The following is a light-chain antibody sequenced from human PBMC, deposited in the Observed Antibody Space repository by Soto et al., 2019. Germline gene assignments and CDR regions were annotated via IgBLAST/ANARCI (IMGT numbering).Light chain of an antibody. CDR1: TSDFGTKK. V-gene: IGLV1-51*01. J-gene: IGLJ2*01. CDR2: EGT. Sequence: QSVLTQPASVSGSPGQSITISCIETTSDFGTKKFFSWYRQQPGKAPKLIIYEGTKRPSGIPDRFSGSKSGTSATLGITGLQTGDEADYYCGTWDSSLSAGVFGGGTKLTVL. CDR3: GTWDSSLSAGV.